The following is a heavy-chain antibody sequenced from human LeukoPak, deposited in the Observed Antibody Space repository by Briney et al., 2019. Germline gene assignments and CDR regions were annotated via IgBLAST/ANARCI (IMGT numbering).Heavy chain of an antibody. CDR3: AKKEGTTGAFDI. Sequence: GGSLRLSCAASGFTFSSYAMNWVRQAPGKGLEWVSAISGSGASTYYADSVKGRFTISRDNSKTTLYLQTNSLRAEDTALYYCAKKEGTTGAFDIWGQGTMVTVSP. J-gene: IGHJ3*02. D-gene: IGHD1-14*01. CDR2: ISGSGAST. CDR1: GFTFSSYA. V-gene: IGHV3-23*01.